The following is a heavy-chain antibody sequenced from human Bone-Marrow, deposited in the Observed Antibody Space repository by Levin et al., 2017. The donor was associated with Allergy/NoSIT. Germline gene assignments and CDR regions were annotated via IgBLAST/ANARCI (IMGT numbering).Heavy chain of an antibody. CDR2: ISHDGSDK. J-gene: IGHJ4*02. CDR1: GFAFSGYG. Sequence: LSLTCAASGFAFSGYGMHWVRQAPGKGLWWVAVISHDGSDKYYGDSVKGRFTIPRDNSENTLYLQMDSLRAEDTAVDYCATLSPIAAGGTYHFDYWGQGTLVTVSS. D-gene: IGHD6-13*01. CDR3: ATLSPIAAGGTYHFDY. V-gene: IGHV3-30*03.